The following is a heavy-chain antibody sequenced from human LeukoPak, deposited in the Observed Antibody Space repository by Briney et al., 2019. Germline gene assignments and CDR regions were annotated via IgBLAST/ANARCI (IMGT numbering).Heavy chain of an antibody. CDR3: AKDLAGSGSYSFGY. CDR1: GFTFSNYA. Sequence: GSLRLSCAASGFTFSNYAMNWVRQAPGRGLEWVSAISGSGGSTYYADSVKGRFTISRDNSKNTLYLQMNSLRAEDTAVYYCAKDLAGSGSYSFGYWGQGTLVTVSS. D-gene: IGHD1-26*01. J-gene: IGHJ4*02. CDR2: ISGSGGST. V-gene: IGHV3-23*01.